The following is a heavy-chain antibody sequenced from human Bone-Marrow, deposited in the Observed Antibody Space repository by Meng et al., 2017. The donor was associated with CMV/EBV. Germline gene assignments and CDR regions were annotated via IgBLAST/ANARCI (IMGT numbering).Heavy chain of an antibody. Sequence: QVHRVQSGAEVKKRRASVKVPCKALGYSFTSYGISWVRQAPGQGVEWMGWISAYNGNTNYAQKLQGRVTMTTDTSTSTAYMELRSLRSDDTAVYYCARSHRYSPRHFDYWGQGTLVTVSS. CDR3: ARSHRYSPRHFDY. J-gene: IGHJ4*02. CDR1: GYSFTSYG. D-gene: IGHD2-15*01. V-gene: IGHV1-18*01. CDR2: ISAYNGNT.